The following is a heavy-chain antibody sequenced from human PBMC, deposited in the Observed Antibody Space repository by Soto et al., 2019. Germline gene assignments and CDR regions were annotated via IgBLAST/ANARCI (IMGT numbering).Heavy chain of an antibody. D-gene: IGHD2-15*01. CDR1: GFTFSSYS. CDR2: ISSSSSYI. CDR3: ARVVVVAATRSDAFDI. Sequence: EVQLVESGGGLVKPGGSLRLSCAASGFTFSSYSMNWVRQAPGKGLEWVSSISSSSSYIYYADSVTGRFTISRDTTKNSLYLQMNSLRAEDTAVYYCARVVVVAATRSDAFDIWGQGTMVTVSS. J-gene: IGHJ3*02. V-gene: IGHV3-21*01.